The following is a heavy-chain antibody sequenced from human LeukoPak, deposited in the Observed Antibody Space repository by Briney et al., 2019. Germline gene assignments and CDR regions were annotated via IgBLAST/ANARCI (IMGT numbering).Heavy chain of an antibody. V-gene: IGHV4-4*07. CDR2: IYTSGST. J-gene: IGHJ4*02. CDR1: GGSISSYY. Sequence: SETLSLTCTVSGGSISSYYWSWIRQPAGKGLEWIGRIYTSGSTNYNPSLKSRVTMSVDTSKNQFSLKLSSVTAADTAVYYCASERPYSSSLNYFDYWGQGTTVTVSS. D-gene: IGHD6-6*01. CDR3: ASERPYSSSLNYFDY.